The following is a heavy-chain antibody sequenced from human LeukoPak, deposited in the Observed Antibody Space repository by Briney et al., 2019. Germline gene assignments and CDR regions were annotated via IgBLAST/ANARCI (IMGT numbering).Heavy chain of an antibody. J-gene: IGHJ4*02. CDR2: ISWNSGSI. D-gene: IGHD3-10*01. Sequence: GGSLRLSCAASGFTFSDYYMSWIRQAPGKGLEWVSGISWNSGSIGYADSVKGRFTISRDNAKNSLYLQMNSLRAEDTALYYCAKDFYGSGSYVDYWGQGTLVTVSS. CDR1: GFTFSDYY. CDR3: AKDFYGSGSYVDY. V-gene: IGHV3-9*01.